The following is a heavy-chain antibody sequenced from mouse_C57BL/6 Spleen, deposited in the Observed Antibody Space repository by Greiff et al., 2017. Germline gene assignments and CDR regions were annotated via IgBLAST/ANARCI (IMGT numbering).Heavy chain of an antibody. CDR1: GYTFTDYE. CDR3: TRSVDGYSSLFAY. CDR2: IDPETGGT. D-gene: IGHD2-3*01. Sequence: VQLQQSGAELVRPGASVTLSCKASGYTFTDYEMHWVKQTPVHGLEWIGAIDPETGGTAYNQKFKGKAILTADKSSSTAYMELRSLTSEDSAVYYCTRSVDGYSSLFAYWGQGTLVTVSA. J-gene: IGHJ3*01. V-gene: IGHV1-15*01.